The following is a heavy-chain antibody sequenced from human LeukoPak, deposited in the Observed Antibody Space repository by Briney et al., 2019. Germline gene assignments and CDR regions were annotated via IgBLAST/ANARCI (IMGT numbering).Heavy chain of an antibody. Sequence: SETLSLTCTVSGGSISSYYWSWIRQPPGKGLAWIGYIYYSGSTNYNPSLKSRVTISVDTSKNQFSLKLSSVTAADTAVYYCAREGIVGATLGAFDIWGQGTMVTVSS. CDR1: GGSISSYY. J-gene: IGHJ3*02. CDR2: IYYSGST. V-gene: IGHV4-59*01. CDR3: AREGIVGATLGAFDI. D-gene: IGHD1-26*01.